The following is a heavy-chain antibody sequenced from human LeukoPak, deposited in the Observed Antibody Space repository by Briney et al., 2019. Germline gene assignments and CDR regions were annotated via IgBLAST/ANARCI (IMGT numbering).Heavy chain of an antibody. V-gene: IGHV3-7*01. CDR1: GFIFSSYW. CDR3: ARNHAFSYYYYYMDV. CDR2: INQDGSEK. D-gene: IGHD3-3*01. Sequence: GGSLRLSCAASGFIFSSYWMSWVRQAPGKGLEWVANINQDGSEKYYVDSVKGRFTISRDNAKNSLYLQMNSLRAEDTAVYYCARNHAFSYYYYYMDVWGKGTTVTVSS. J-gene: IGHJ6*03.